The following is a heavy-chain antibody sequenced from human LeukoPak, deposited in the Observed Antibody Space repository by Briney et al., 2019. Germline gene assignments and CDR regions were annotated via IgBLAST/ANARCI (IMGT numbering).Heavy chain of an antibody. Sequence: SVKVSCKASGYTFTSYGISWVRQAPGQGLEWMGGIIPIFGTANYAQKFQGRVTITADESTSTAYMELSSLRSEDTAVYCCAREKGDYRSPYNWFDPWGQGTLVTVSS. CDR1: GYTFTSYG. D-gene: IGHD4-11*01. CDR2: IIPIFGTA. J-gene: IGHJ5*02. V-gene: IGHV1-69*13. CDR3: AREKGDYRSPYNWFDP.